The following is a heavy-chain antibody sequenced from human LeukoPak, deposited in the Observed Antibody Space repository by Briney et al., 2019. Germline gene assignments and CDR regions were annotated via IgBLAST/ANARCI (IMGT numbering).Heavy chain of an antibody. Sequence: NPSETLSLTCTVSGGSISSSSYYWGWIRQPPGKGLEWIGSIYYSGSTYYNPSLKSRVTISVDTSKNQFSLKLSSVTAADTAVYYCARTSYSSGWSTYYYYYGMDVWGQGTTVTVSS. D-gene: IGHD6-19*01. CDR1: GGSISSSSYY. CDR2: IYYSGST. V-gene: IGHV4-39*01. CDR3: ARTSYSSGWSTYYYYYGMDV. J-gene: IGHJ6*02.